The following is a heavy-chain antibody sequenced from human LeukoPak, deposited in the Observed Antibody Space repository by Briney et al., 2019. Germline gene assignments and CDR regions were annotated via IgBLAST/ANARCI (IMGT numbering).Heavy chain of an antibody. CDR2: IIPILGIA. CDR1: GGTFSSYA. D-gene: IGHD3-22*01. CDR3: ARGGYYDSSGYFGGYYFDY. V-gene: IGHV1-69*04. J-gene: IGHJ4*02. Sequence: ASVKVSCKASGGTFSSYAISWVRQAPGLGLEWMGRIIPILGIANYAQKFQGRVTITADKSTSTAYMELSSLRSEDTAVYYCARGGYYDSSGYFGGYYFDYWGQGTLVTVSS.